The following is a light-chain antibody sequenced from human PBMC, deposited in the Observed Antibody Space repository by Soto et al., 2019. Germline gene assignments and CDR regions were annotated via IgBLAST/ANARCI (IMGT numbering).Light chain of an antibody. CDR2: NNN. Sequence: QSVLTQPPSASGTPGQRVTIPCSGSTSNIGSNIVNWYQQLPGTAPKLLIYNNNQRPSGVPDRFSGSKSDTSASLAISGLQFEDEAEFYCAAWDGSLNGYVFGTGTKVTVL. CDR1: TSNIGSNI. CDR3: AAWDGSLNGYV. V-gene: IGLV1-44*01. J-gene: IGLJ1*01.